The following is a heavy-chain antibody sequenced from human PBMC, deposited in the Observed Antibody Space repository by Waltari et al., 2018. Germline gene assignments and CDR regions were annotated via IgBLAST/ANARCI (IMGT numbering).Heavy chain of an antibody. CDR3: ARHRTGTTPFDY. CDR1: GGSISSYY. J-gene: IGHJ4*02. V-gene: IGHV4-59*01. D-gene: IGHD1-7*01. CDR2: IYYSGST. Sequence: QVQLQESGPGLVKPSETLSLTCTVSGGSISSYYWSWIRQPPGKGLEWIGYIYYSGSTNYNPSLKSRVTISVDTSKNQFSLKLSSVTAADTAVYYCARHRTGTTPFDYWGQGTLVTVSS.